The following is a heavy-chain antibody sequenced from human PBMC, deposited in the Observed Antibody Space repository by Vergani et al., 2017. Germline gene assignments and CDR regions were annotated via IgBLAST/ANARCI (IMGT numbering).Heavy chain of an antibody. CDR3: ARQVMIVVVKG. CDR1: GYSISSGYY. J-gene: IGHJ4*02. Sequence: QVQLQESGPALVKPSETLSLTCAVSGYSISSGYYWGWFRQPPGKGLEWIGSIYHSGRTYYNPSLKSRVTISVDTSKNQFSLKLSSVTAADTAVYYCARQVMIVVVKGWGQGTLVTVSS. V-gene: IGHV4-38-2*01. D-gene: IGHD3-22*01. CDR2: IYHSGRT.